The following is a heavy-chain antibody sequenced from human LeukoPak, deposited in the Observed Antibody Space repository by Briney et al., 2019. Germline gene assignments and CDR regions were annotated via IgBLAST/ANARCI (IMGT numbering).Heavy chain of an antibody. CDR3: AREGSSSH. Sequence: SVKVSCKASGGTFSSYAISWVRQAPGQGLEWMGRISPILGIANYAQKFQGRVTITADKSTSTAYMELSSLRSEDTAVYYCAREGSSSHWGQGTLVTVSS. CDR2: ISPILGIA. D-gene: IGHD6-6*01. J-gene: IGHJ4*02. CDR1: GGTFSSYA. V-gene: IGHV1-69*04.